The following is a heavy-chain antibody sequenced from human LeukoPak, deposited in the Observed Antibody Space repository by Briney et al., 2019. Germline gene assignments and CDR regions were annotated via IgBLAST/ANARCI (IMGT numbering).Heavy chain of an antibody. CDR1: GYSFTSYW. V-gene: IGHV5-51*01. CDR2: IYPGDSDT. J-gene: IGHJ5*02. CDR3: ATREAAAGTPFDP. Sequence: GESLKISCKGSGYSFTSYWIGWVRQMPGKGLEWMGIIYPGDSDTRYSPSFQGQVTISADKSISTAYLQWSSLKASDTAMYYCATREAAAGTPFDPWGQGTLVTVSS. D-gene: IGHD6-13*01.